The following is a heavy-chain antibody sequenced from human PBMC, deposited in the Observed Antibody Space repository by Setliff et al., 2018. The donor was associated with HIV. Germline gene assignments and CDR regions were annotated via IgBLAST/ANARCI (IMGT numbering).Heavy chain of an antibody. J-gene: IGHJ6*03. V-gene: IGHV3-48*03. D-gene: IGHD2-15*01. Sequence: PGGVPRLSCAASGFTFDDYAMNWVRQAPGKGLEWVSYIGRSGRNIHHADSVRGRFTISRDNAKNSLYLQMNSLRAEDTAVYYCARVVGGSHQLSLYYYYYYYMDVWGTGTPVTVSS. CDR1: GFTFDDYA. CDR3: ARVVGGSHQLSLYYYYYYYMDV. CDR2: IGRSGRNI.